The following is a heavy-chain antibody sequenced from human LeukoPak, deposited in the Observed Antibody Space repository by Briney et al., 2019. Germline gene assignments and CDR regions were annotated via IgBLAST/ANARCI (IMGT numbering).Heavy chain of an antibody. V-gene: IGHV3-33*01. Sequence: GGSLRLSCAASGITFSSYGMHWVRQAPGKGLEWVAVIWYDGSNKYYADSVKSRFTISKDNSKNTLYLQINSPRAEDTAVYYCARGGDSAPDYWGQGTLVTVSS. D-gene: IGHD3-10*01. J-gene: IGHJ4*02. CDR1: GITFSSYG. CDR3: ARGGDSAPDY. CDR2: IWYDGSNK.